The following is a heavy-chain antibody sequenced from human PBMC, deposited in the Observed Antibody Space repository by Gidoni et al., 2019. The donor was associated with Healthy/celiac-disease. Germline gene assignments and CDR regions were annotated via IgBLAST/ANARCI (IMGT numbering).Heavy chain of an antibody. CDR3: ARDQGGV. CDR1: GFTFSSYG. D-gene: IGHD6-25*01. CDR2: IWYDGSNK. V-gene: IGHV3-33*01. J-gene: IGHJ4*02. Sequence: QVQLVESGGGVVQPGSSLRLSCEASGFTFSSYGMHWVRQAPGKGLEWVAVIWYDGSNKYYADSVKGRFTISRDNYKNTLYLQMNSLRAEDTAVYYCARDQGGVWGQGTLVTVSS.